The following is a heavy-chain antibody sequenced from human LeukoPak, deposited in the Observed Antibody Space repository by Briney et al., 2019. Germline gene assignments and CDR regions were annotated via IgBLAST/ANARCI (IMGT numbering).Heavy chain of an antibody. Sequence: GGSLRLSCAASGFTVSSNYMSWVRQAPGKGLEWVSVIYSGGSTYYADSVKGRFTISRDNSKNTLYLQMNSLRAEDTAVYYCARVTVTTSADTYYYYGMDVWGQGTTVTVSS. J-gene: IGHJ6*02. CDR2: IYSGGST. CDR3: ARVTVTTSADTYYYYGMDV. V-gene: IGHV3-66*01. D-gene: IGHD4-17*01. CDR1: GFTVSSNY.